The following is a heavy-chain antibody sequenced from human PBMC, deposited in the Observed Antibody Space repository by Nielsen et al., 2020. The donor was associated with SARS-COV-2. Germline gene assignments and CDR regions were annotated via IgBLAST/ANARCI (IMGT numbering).Heavy chain of an antibody. J-gene: IGHJ4*02. CDR2: ISWNSGSI. D-gene: IGHD5-24*01. V-gene: IGHV3-9*01. CDR1: GFTFDDYA. Sequence: GGSLRLSCAASGFTFDDYAMHWVRQAPGKGLEWVSGISWNSGSIGYADSVKGRFTISRDNAKNSLYLQMNSLRAEDTALYYCAKASGDGYSPIGYYFDYWGQGTLVTVSS. CDR3: AKASGDGYSPIGYYFDY.